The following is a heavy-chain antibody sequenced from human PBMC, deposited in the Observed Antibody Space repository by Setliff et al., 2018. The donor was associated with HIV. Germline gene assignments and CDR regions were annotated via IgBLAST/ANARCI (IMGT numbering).Heavy chain of an antibody. CDR1: GFTFNDYY. J-gene: IGHJ4*02. Sequence: PGGSLRLSCAVSGFTFNDYYMSWIRQAPGKGLEYISYIGGSGGNDIKYYVDSVKGRFTISRDNAKKSLYLQMNSLRAEDTALYYCARDYSRYTWNYFDYWGQGTLVTVSS. CDR3: ARDYSRYTWNYFDY. CDR2: IGGSGGNDIK. D-gene: IGHD1-20*01. V-gene: IGHV3-11*01.